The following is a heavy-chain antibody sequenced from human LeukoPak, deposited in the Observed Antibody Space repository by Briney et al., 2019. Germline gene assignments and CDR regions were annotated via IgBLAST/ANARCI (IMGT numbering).Heavy chain of an antibody. CDR2: MYYSGST. J-gene: IGHJ1*01. CDR3: ARHDGSAIPWIFQY. D-gene: IGHD3-10*01. CDR1: GGSISSYY. Sequence: PSETLSLTCTVSGGSISSYYWSWIRQPPGKGLEWIGFMYYSGSTNYNPSLKSRVTLSVDTSKNQFSLKLSSVTAADTAVYYCARHDGSAIPWIFQYWGQGTLFTVSS. V-gene: IGHV4-59*08.